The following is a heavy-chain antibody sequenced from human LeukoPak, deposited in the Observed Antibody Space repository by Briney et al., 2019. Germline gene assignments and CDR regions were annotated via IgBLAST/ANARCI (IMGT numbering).Heavy chain of an antibody. V-gene: IGHV1-69*05. CDR3: ARDQGAVAGAKYDY. Sequence: ASVKVSCKTSGGAFSSYAIIWVRQAPAQGLEWMGGITPIFGRPNYAQKLQGRVTMTTDTSTSTAYMELRSLRSDDTAVYYCARDQGAVAGAKYDYWGQGTLVTISS. D-gene: IGHD6-19*01. CDR2: ITPIFGRP. CDR1: GGAFSSYA. J-gene: IGHJ4*02.